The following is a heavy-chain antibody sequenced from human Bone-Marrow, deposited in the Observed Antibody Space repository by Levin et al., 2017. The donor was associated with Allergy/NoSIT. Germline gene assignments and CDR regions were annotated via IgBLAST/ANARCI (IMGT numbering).Heavy chain of an antibody. CDR3: ARQFDIVATIRWFDP. V-gene: IGHV4-39*01. CDR2: IYHSGST. CDR1: GDSITSGTYY. D-gene: IGHD5-12*01. Sequence: SETLSLTCTVSGDSITSGTYYWGWIRQPPGKGLEWIGSIYHSGSTQYNPSLKSRVTISVDTSKNQFSLKLSSVTAADTAVYYCARQFDIVATIRWFDPWGQGTLVTVSS. J-gene: IGHJ5*02.